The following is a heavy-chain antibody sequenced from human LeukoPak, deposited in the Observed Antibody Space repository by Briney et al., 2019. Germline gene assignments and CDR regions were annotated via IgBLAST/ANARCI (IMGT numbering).Heavy chain of an antibody. Sequence: SETLSLTCTVSGYSISSGYYWGWIRQPPGKGLEWIGSIYHSGSTYYNPSLQSRVTVSVDTSKNQFSLKLTSVTAADTAVYYCVRGPYGSGISNWFDPWGQGTLVIVSS. J-gene: IGHJ5*02. CDR3: VRGPYGSGISNWFDP. D-gene: IGHD3-10*01. CDR2: IYHSGST. V-gene: IGHV4-38-2*02. CDR1: GYSISSGYY.